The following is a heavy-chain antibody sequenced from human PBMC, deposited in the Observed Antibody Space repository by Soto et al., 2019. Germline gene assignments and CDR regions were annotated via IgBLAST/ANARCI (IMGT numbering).Heavy chain of an antibody. V-gene: IGHV4-61*03. Sequence: SETLSLTCSVSSGSVSTTTYYYNWIRQPPGKGLEWIGYISYSGNTNYNPSLKSRVTISVDTSKNHFSLKLNSVTAADTAVYYCASSAGHPGDFFYYNGMDVWGQGTTVTVSS. CDR3: ASSAGHPGDFFYYNGMDV. CDR1: SGSVSTTTYY. D-gene: IGHD3-10*01. CDR2: ISYSGNT. J-gene: IGHJ6*02.